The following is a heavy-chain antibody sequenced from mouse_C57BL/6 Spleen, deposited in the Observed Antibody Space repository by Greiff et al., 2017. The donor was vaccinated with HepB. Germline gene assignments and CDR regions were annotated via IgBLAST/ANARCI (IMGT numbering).Heavy chain of an antibody. Sequence: VQLQQSGPELVKPGASVKMSCKASGYTFTDYNMHWVKQSHGKSLEWIGYINPNNGGTSYNQKFKGKATLTVNKSSSTAYMELRSLTSEDSAVYYCARGDYSNYGPFAYWGQGTLVTVSA. CDR1: GYTFTDYN. CDR2: INPNNGGT. CDR3: ARGDYSNYGPFAY. J-gene: IGHJ3*01. V-gene: IGHV1-22*01. D-gene: IGHD2-5*01.